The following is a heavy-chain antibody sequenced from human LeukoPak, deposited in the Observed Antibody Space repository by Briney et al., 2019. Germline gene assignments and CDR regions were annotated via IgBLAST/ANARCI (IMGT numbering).Heavy chain of an antibody. D-gene: IGHD2-21*02. CDR1: GYTFTGYY. Sequence: ASVKVSCKAPGYTFTGYYMHWVRQAPGQGLEWMGWINPNSGGTNYAQKFRGRVTMTRDTSISTAYMELSRLRSDDTAVYYCASLVVVTATEDCWGQGTLITVSS. CDR3: ASLVVVTATEDC. J-gene: IGHJ4*02. CDR2: INPNSGGT. V-gene: IGHV1-2*02.